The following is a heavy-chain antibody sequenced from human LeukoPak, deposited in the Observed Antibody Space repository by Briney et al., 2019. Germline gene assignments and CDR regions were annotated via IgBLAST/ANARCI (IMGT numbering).Heavy chain of an antibody. CDR1: GYTFTSYG. J-gene: IGHJ5*02. V-gene: IGHV1-18*01. D-gene: IGHD3-22*01. Sequence: GASVKASCKASGYTFTSYGISWVRQAPGQGLEWMGWISAYNGNTNYAQKLQGRVTMTTDTSTSTAYMELRSLRSDDTAVYYCARDPQSDYYDSSGYSTLNWFDPWGQGTLVTVSS. CDR2: ISAYNGNT. CDR3: ARDPQSDYYDSSGYSTLNWFDP.